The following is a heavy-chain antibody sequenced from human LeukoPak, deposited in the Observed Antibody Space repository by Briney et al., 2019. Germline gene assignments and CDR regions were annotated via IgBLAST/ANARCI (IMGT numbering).Heavy chain of an antibody. CDR1: GYTFTSYG. CDR3: ARDALRGYYDSSGYYPNFDY. V-gene: IGHV1-18*01. Sequence: GASVKVSCKASGYTFTSYGISWVRQAPGQGLEWMGWISAYNGNTNYAQKLQGRVTMTTDTSTSTAYTELRSLRSDDTAVYYCARDALRGYYDSSGYYPNFDYWGQGTLVTVSS. D-gene: IGHD3-22*01. J-gene: IGHJ4*02. CDR2: ISAYNGNT.